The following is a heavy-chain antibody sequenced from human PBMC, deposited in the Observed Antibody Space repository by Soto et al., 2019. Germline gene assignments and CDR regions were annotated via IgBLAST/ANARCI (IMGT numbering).Heavy chain of an antibody. J-gene: IGHJ4*02. CDR1: GFAFSSYS. D-gene: IGHD5-18*01. CDR2: ISSSSSTI. V-gene: IGHV3-48*01. Sequence: GGALRLSCAASGFAFSSYSMNWVRQGPGKGLGWVSYISSSSSTIYYADSVKGRFTISRDNAKNSLYLQMNSLRAEDTAVYYCARDYSSYGPFDYWGQGTLVTVSS. CDR3: ARDYSSYGPFDY.